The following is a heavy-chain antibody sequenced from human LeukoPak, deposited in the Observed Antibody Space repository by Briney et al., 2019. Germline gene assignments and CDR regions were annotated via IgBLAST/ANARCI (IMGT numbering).Heavy chain of an antibody. V-gene: IGHV3-69-1*01. D-gene: IGHD3-10*01. CDR2: IDTVDYT. CDR3: ALNYYGSGSYYNHYYYYYMDV. J-gene: IGHJ6*03. CDR1: GFTFSNTF. Sequence: GGSLRLSCATSGFTFSNTFLNWVRQAPGKGLQYVSSIDTVDYTYYADSVKGRFTISRDNAKNSLYLQMNSLRAEDTAVYYCALNYYGSGSYYNHYYYYYMDVWGKGTTVTVSS.